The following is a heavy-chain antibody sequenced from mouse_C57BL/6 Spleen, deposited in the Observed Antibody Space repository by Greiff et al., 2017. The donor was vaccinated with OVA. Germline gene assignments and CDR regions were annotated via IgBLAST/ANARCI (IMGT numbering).Heavy chain of an antibody. CDR2: INPSTGGT. CDR1: GYSFTGYY. V-gene: IGHV1-42*01. D-gene: IGHD2-5*01. Sequence: VQLQQSGPELVKPGASVKISCKASGYSFTGYYMNWVKQSPEKSLEWIGEINPSTGGTTYNQKFKAKATLTVDKSSSTAYMQLKSLTSEDSAVYYCAREDMSNFGDYAMDYWGQGTSVTVSS. J-gene: IGHJ4*01. CDR3: AREDMSNFGDYAMDY.